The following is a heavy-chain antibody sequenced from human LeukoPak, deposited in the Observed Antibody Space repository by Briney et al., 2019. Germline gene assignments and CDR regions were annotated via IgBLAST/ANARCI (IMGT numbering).Heavy chain of an antibody. CDR3: ARVDDPDSAFDY. CDR2: IYYSGST. CDR1: GGSISSGGYY. Sequence: KPSQTLSLTCTVSGGSISSGGYYWSWIRQHPGKGLEWIGYIYYSGSTYYNPSLKSRVTISVDTSKNQFSLKLSSVTAADTAVYYCARVDDPDSAFDYWGQGTLATVSS. J-gene: IGHJ4*02. D-gene: IGHD3-10*01. V-gene: IGHV4-31*03.